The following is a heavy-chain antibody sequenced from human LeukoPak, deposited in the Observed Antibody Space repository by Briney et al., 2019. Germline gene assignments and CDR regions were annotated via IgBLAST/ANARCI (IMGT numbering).Heavy chain of an antibody. V-gene: IGHV3-33*01. D-gene: IGHD6-19*01. CDR2: IWHDGSAE. CDR3: ARDSRGGWSGYFDF. Sequence: GGSLRLSCAASGFIFSSYGMYWVRQAPGKVLEWVAVIWHDGSAEFYADSVKGRLSISRDDSKNTVYLQMNSLRAEDTALYYCARDSRGGWSGYFDFWGQGTLVTVSS. CDR1: GFIFSSYG. J-gene: IGHJ4*02.